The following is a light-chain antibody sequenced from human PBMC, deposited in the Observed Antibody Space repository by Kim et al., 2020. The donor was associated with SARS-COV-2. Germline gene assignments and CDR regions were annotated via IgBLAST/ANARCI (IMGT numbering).Light chain of an antibody. J-gene: IGLJ3*02. CDR1: SSDVGGYTY. V-gene: IGLV2-8*01. CDR2: EVR. CDR3: SSYAGSNTVV. Sequence: GQSVTISCTGTSSDVGGYTYVSWYQQHPGKAPKLMIYEVRNRPSGVPDRFSGSKSGNTASLTVSGFQAEDEAVYYCSSYAGSNTVVFGGGTQLTVL.